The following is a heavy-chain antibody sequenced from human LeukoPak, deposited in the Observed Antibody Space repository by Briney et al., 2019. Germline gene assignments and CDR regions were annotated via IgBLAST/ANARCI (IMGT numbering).Heavy chain of an antibody. D-gene: IGHD5-24*01. CDR2: MYYRGNT. CDR1: GGSIGSITYY. Sequence: SETLSLTCTVSGGSIGSITYYWGWIRQPPGKGLEWVGHMYYRGNTFYNPSLKSRVTISVDTSKNQFSLKLSSVTAADTAVYYCARRGRDGYNYYWGQGTLVTVSS. V-gene: IGHV4-39*01. CDR3: ARRGRDGYNYY. J-gene: IGHJ4*02.